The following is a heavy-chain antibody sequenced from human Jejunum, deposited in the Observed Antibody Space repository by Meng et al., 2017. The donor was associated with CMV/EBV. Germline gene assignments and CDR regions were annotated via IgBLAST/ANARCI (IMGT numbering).Heavy chain of an antibody. CDR2: INSGATHI. CDR1: GFTCSTYT. J-gene: IGHJ6*02. D-gene: IGHD3-16*01. CDR3: AKHRLILYYYYAMDV. Sequence: GFTCSTYTMNWVRQAPGKGLEWVSSINSGATHIYYADSVKGRFTISRDNTQSSLFLQMNSLRAEDTAVYYCAKHRLILYYYYAMDVWGPGTTVTVSS. V-gene: IGHV3-21*01.